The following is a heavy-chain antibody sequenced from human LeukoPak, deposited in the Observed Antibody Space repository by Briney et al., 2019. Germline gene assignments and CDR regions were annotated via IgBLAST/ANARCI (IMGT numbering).Heavy chain of an antibody. CDR1: GLTFSSSS. CDR2: IRHDGSDK. Sequence: PGGSLRLSCAASGLTFSSSSFHWVRQAPGKGLEWVAFIRHDGSDKYYADSVKGRFISSRDNSKNTVYLQMNSLRIEDSALYSCANDFNWATDFWGQETLVTVSS. J-gene: IGHJ4*02. D-gene: IGHD1-1*01. CDR3: ANDFNWATDF. V-gene: IGHV3-30*02.